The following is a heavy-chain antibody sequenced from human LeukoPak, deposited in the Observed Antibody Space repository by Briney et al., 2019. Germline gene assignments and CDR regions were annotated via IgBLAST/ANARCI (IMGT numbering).Heavy chain of an antibody. J-gene: IGHJ6*02. V-gene: IGHV3-66*01. Sequence: GGSLRLSCAASGFTVSSNYMSWVRQAPGKGLEWVSVIYSGGSTYYADSVKGRFTISRDNSKNTLYLQMNSLRAEDTAVYYCARENYCSGGSCYSHYYYGMDVWGQGTTVTVSS. CDR3: ARENYCSGGSCYSHYYYGMDV. CDR2: IYSGGST. D-gene: IGHD2-15*01. CDR1: GFTVSSNY.